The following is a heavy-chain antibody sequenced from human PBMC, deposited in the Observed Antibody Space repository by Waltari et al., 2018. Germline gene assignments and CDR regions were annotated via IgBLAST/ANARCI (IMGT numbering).Heavy chain of an antibody. CDR3: ARDGSHIVATIGYYYYYMDV. CDR2: IYHSGST. J-gene: IGHJ6*03. D-gene: IGHD5-12*01. Sequence: QVQLQESGPGLVKPSETLSLTCTVSGYSISSGSYWGWIRPPPGKGLEWIGSIYHSGSTYYNPSLKSRVTISVDTSKNQFSLKLSSVTAADTAVYYCARDGSHIVATIGYYYYYMDVWGKGTTVTVSS. CDR1: GYSISSGSY. V-gene: IGHV4-38-2*02.